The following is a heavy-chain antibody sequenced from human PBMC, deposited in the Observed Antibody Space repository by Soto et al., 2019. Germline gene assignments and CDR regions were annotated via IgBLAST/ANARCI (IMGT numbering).Heavy chain of an antibody. Sequence: QVQLVESGGGVVQPGTSLRLSCAASGFAVSSYSVHWVRQAPGKGLEWVAAMSLDGNSRYFADSVKGRFTISRDTSKNTWSLQMNSLGPEDSAVYHCTRGRSVIANKDFEHCGQGTQVTVSS. CDR1: GFAVSSYS. CDR2: MSLDGNSR. D-gene: IGHD2-21*01. J-gene: IGHJ4*02. CDR3: TRGRSVIANKDFEH. V-gene: IGHV3-30-3*01.